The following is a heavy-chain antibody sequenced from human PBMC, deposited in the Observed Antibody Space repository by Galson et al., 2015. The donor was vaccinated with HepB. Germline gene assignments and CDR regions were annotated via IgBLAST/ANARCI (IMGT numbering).Heavy chain of an antibody. Sequence: SLRLSCAASGFSFSSYTMNWVRQAPGKGLEWVSSISSGNNYIYYTDSVRGRFTISRDNAKNSLYLQMNSLRTEDSAIYYCARDYYQLLPSARTFGVDVWGQGTPVTVSS. V-gene: IGHV3-21*06. J-gene: IGHJ6*02. CDR2: ISSGNNYI. CDR3: ARDYYQLLPSARTFGVDV. CDR1: GFSFSSYT. D-gene: IGHD2-2*01.